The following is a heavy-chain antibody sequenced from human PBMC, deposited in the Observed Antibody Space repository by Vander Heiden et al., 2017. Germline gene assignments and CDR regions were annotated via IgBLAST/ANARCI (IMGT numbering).Heavy chain of an antibody. CDR2: ISATGLST. J-gene: IGHJ4*02. Sequence: EVELLESGGGLVQPGGSLRLSCAASGFTFNNYAMSWVRQAPGEGLEWVSAISATGLSTNYADSVKGRFTISRDKSTNTLYLHMKSLRTEDTAVYYCATDQRNTGYPYYFEYWGRGALVTVSS. V-gene: IGHV3-23*01. D-gene: IGHD5-12*01. CDR3: ATDQRNTGYPYYFEY. CDR1: GFTFNNYA.